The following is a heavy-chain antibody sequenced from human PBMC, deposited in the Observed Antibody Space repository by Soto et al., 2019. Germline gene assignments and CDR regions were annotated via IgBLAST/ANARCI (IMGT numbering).Heavy chain of an antibody. CDR1: GFTFSGSA. V-gene: IGHV3-73*01. D-gene: IGHD2-21*01. J-gene: IGHJ3*02. CDR3: TRHIPLYFDPDDAFDI. CDR2: IRSKANSYAT. Sequence: GGSLRLSCAASGFTFSGSAMHWVRQASGKGLEWVGRIRSKANSYATAYAASVKGRLTISRDDSKNTAYLQMNSLKTEDTAVYYCTRHIPLYFDPDDAFDIWGQGTMVTVSS.